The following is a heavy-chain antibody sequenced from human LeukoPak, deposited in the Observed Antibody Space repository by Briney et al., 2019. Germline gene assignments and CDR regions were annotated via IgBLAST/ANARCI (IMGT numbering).Heavy chain of an antibody. Sequence: SETLSLTCNVSGGSISSYYWNWIRQPPGKGPEWIGCISDTGTTKYNPAFKSRVTISVDTSKNQFSLKLTSVTAADTAVYFCATGYYEPFEKWGQGTLVSVSS. CDR2: ISDTGTT. D-gene: IGHD3-22*01. CDR3: ATGYYEPFEK. V-gene: IGHV4-59*01. J-gene: IGHJ4*02. CDR1: GGSISSYY.